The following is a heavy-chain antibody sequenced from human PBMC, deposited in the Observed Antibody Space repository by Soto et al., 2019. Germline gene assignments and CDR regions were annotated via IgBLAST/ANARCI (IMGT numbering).Heavy chain of an antibody. V-gene: IGHV4-4*02. CDR1: GGSVSSYYW. Sequence: SETLSLTCVASGGSVSSYYWWSWVRQSPEKGLEWIGEIFQSGKTAYNPSLKRRATISLDKSQNQFSLSLSYVTAADTAMYYCARGCSSCLIGFDTWGQGTLVT. CDR2: IFQSGKT. D-gene: IGHD6-19*01. J-gene: IGHJ3*02. CDR3: ARGCSSCLIGFDT.